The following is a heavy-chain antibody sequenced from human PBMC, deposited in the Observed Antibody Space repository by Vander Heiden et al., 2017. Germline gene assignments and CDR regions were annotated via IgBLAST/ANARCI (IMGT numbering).Heavy chain of an antibody. V-gene: IGHV3-23*01. J-gene: IGHJ2*01. Sequence: EEQVLESAGWLVQPGGSPRLSCAASGFTCRSDAMSWVRQVRGKGLEWVSTIPSSGGSTFYADSVKGRFTISRDNSKNTLYLQLHSLKVEDTAVYFCAKDRVKMGLDWCFDLWGRGTLVTVSS. CDR2: IPSSGGST. D-gene: IGHD3-10*01. CDR1: GFTCRSDA. CDR3: AKDRVKMGLDWCFDL.